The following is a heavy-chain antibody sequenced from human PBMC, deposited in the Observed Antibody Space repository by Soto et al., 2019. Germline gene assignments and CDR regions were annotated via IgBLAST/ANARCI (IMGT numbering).Heavy chain of an antibody. V-gene: IGHV1-3*01. CDR2: INAGNGNT. D-gene: IGHD2-15*01. Sequence: QVQLVQSGAEVKKPGASVKVSCKASGYTFTSYAMHWVRQAPGQRPEWMGWINAGNGNTKYSQKFQGRDTITRDTPASTAYMELSSLRSEDTAVYSCARDLGGWPDYWGQGTLVTVSS. J-gene: IGHJ4*02. CDR1: GYTFTSYA. CDR3: ARDLGGWPDY.